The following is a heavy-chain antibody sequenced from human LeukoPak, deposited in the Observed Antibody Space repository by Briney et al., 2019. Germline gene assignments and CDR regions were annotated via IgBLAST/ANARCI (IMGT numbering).Heavy chain of an antibody. CDR1: GYTFTSYG. Sequence: ASVKVSCRASGYTFTSYGISWVRQAPGQGLEWMGWISAYNGNTNYAQRFQGRVTMTRDTSISTAYMELSSLRSEDTAVYYCARVNNIRASGYDFRGHWFDPWGQGTLVTVSS. CDR2: ISAYNGNT. CDR3: ARVNNIRASGYDFRGHWFDP. V-gene: IGHV1-18*01. J-gene: IGHJ5*02. D-gene: IGHD5-12*01.